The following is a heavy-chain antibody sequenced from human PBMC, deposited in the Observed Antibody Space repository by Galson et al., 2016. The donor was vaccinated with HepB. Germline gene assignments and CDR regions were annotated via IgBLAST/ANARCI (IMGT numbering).Heavy chain of an antibody. Sequence: SLRLSCAASGFNFTSYAVHWVRQAPGKGLEWVALISYDGTNKYYADSVKGRFTISRDNSKNTLFLQMNSLRPVDTAVFYCARVDRHAFDIWGQGTLVTVS. CDR1: GFNFTSYA. CDR3: ARVDRHAFDI. CDR2: ISYDGTNK. V-gene: IGHV3-30*04. J-gene: IGHJ3*02.